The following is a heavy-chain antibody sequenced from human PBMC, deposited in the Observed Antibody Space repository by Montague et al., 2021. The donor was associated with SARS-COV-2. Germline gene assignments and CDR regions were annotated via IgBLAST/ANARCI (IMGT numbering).Heavy chain of an antibody. CDR3: ARHRNYGDHSLDNWFHP. Sequence: SETLSLTCTVSGDSTSCPNCYWGWTRQPPGKGLDWIGTIYNSGITYYNPSLKSRLTISIDTSKNQFSLKLSSVTAADTAVYYCARHRNYGDHSLDNWFHPWGQGTLVTVSS. CDR1: GDSTSCPNCY. V-gene: IGHV4-39*01. J-gene: IGHJ5*02. D-gene: IGHD4-17*01. CDR2: IYNSGIT.